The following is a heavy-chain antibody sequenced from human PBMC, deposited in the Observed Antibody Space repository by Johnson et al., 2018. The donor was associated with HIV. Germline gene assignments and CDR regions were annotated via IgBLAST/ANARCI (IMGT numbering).Heavy chain of an antibody. CDR3: ARVTRYNWNSDAFDI. D-gene: IGHD1-1*01. CDR2: ISYYGSNK. V-gene: IGHV3-30-3*01. CDR1: GFTFSSYT. J-gene: IGHJ3*02. Sequence: QVQLVESGGGLVQPGGSLRLSCAASGFTFSSYTMHWVRQAPGKGLEWVAVISYYGSNKYYADSVKGRFTISRDNAKNSLYLQMNSLRAEETALYYCARVTRYNWNSDAFDIWGQGTMVTVSS.